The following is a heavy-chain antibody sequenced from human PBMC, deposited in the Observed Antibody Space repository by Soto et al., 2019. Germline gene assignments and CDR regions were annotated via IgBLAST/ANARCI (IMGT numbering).Heavy chain of an antibody. V-gene: IGHV3-7*01. CDR2: IKQDGSEK. D-gene: IGHD6-19*01. CDR3: ARDLEGSGWYHFWYFAL. Sequence: EVQLVESGGGLVQPGGSLRLSCAASGFTFSSYWMSWVRQAPGKGLEWVANIKQDGSEKYYVDSVKGRFTISRDNAKNSLYLQMNSLRAEDTAVYYCARDLEGSGWYHFWYFALWGRGTLVTVSS. J-gene: IGHJ2*01. CDR1: GFTFSSYW.